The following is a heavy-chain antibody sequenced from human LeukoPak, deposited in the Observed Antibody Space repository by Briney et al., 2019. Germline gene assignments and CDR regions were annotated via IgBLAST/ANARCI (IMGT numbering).Heavy chain of an antibody. D-gene: IGHD4-17*01. J-gene: IGHJ4*02. V-gene: IGHV3-30*18. Sequence: PGGSLRLSCAASGFTFSSYGMHWVRQAPGKGLEWVAVISYDGSNKYYADSVKGRFTISRDNSKNTLYLQMNSLRAEDMALYYCAKDHASDYGDYVGHFDYWGQGTLVTVSS. CDR1: GFTFSSYG. CDR2: ISYDGSNK. CDR3: AKDHASDYGDYVGHFDY.